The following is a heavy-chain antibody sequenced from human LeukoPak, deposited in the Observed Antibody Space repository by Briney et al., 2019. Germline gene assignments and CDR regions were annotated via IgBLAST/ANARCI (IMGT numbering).Heavy chain of an antibody. CDR3: ARDQENRGLPFDY. Sequence: GGSLRLSCAASGFTFCSYAMHWVRQAPGKGLEWVAVISYDGSNKYYADSVKGRFTISRDNSKNTLYLQMNSLRAEDTAVYYCARDQENRGLPFDYWGQGTLVTVSS. CDR1: GFTFCSYA. V-gene: IGHV3-30-3*01. CDR2: ISYDGSNK. J-gene: IGHJ4*02. D-gene: IGHD4-17*01.